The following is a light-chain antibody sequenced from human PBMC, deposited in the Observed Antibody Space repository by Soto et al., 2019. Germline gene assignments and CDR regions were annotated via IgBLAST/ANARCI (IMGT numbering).Light chain of an antibody. CDR1: QSVSSN. J-gene: IGKJ1*01. Sequence: EIVLTHSPATLSLSPWEIATLSCRASQSVSSNLAWYQQKPGQAPRLLIYGASTRATGIPARFSGSGSGTEFTLTISSLQSEDFAVYYCQQYNNWPRTFGQGTKV. V-gene: IGKV3-15*01. CDR2: GAS. CDR3: QQYNNWPRT.